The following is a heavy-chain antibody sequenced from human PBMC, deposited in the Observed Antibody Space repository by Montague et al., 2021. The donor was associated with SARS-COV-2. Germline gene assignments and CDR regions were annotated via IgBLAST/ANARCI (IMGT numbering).Heavy chain of an antibody. CDR1: GVSFSGYY. Sequence: SETLSLTCAVYGVSFSGYYWSWIRQAPGKGLEWIGQIYHSGRTKYNPSLKSRVTMSVDTSTNQFSLKLSSVTAADTAVYYCARDPLTILFMVYYYCLDVWGRGTLVIVSS. D-gene: IGHD4/OR15-4a*01. J-gene: IGHJ6*02. V-gene: IGHV4-34*01. CDR3: ARDPLTILFMVYYYCLDV. CDR2: IYHSGRT.